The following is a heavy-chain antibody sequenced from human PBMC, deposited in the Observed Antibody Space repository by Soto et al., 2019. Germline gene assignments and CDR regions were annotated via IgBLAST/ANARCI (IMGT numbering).Heavy chain of an antibody. CDR1: GFTFSGYW. CDR3: ARTARSGDY. CDR2: IKQDGTEK. V-gene: IGHV3-7*01. D-gene: IGHD2-15*01. J-gene: IGHJ4*02. Sequence: GGSLRLSCAASGFTFSGYWMSWVRQAPGKGLQWVATIKQDGTEKYYVDSVKGRFTISRDNAKNSLYLQMNSLSAKDTAVYYCARTARSGDYWGQGTLVTVSS.